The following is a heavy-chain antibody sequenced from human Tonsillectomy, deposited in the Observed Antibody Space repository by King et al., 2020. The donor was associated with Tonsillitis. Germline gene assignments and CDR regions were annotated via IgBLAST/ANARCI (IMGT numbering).Heavy chain of an antibody. V-gene: IGHV3-30*03. D-gene: IGHD3-3*01. Sequence: VQLVKSGGAVVQLGRSLRLSCAASGFTFSSYGRHWVRQPQGKGLEGVAVIPLEGSNKYYADSGKGRFTISRDNSKNTLYLQMNSLRGEVTAVYYCACGREDWSFDYWGQGTLVTVSS. CDR1: GFTFSSYG. J-gene: IGHJ4*02. CDR2: IPLEGSNK. CDR3: ACGREDWSFDY.